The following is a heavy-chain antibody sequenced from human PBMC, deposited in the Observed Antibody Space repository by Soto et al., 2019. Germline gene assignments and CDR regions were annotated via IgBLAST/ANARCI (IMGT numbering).Heavy chain of an antibody. D-gene: IGHD5-12*01. CDR3: AMRPTTIFDY. CDR1: GFTFISYA. V-gene: IGHV3-23*01. J-gene: IGHJ4*02. Sequence: GGSLRLSCAASGFTFISYAIIWFRQSPGKGLEWVSAISGSGGSTYYADSVKGRFTISRDNSKNTLYLQMNSLRAEDTAVYYCAMRPTTIFDYWGQGTLVTVSS. CDR2: ISGSGGST.